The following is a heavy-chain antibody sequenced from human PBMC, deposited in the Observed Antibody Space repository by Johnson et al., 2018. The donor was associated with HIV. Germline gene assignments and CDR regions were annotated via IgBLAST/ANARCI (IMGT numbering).Heavy chain of an antibody. D-gene: IGHD4-11*01. CDR1: GFTFSSYD. V-gene: IGHV3-13*01. CDR3: AKDQNSHSAFDI. CDR2: IGTAGDT. Sequence: VQLVESGGGLVQPGGSLRLSCAASGFTFSSYDMHWVRQATGKGLEWVSAIGTAGDTYYPGSVKGRFTISRENAKNSLYMQMNSLRAEDTAVYYCAKDQNSHSAFDIWGQGTMVTVSS. J-gene: IGHJ3*02.